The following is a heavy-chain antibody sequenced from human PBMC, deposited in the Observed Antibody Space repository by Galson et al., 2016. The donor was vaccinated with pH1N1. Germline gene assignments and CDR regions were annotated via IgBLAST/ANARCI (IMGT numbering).Heavy chain of an antibody. CDR2: VNPGGSTI. Sequence: QSGAEVKKPGESLKISCKASGYSFTSQWIAWVRQVPGKGLEWVGVVNPGGSTIRYSPPFQGQVTISNDKSINTAYLQWISLKASDTATYYCARQYDFGDYRGDAFDIWGQGTMVIVSS. CDR1: GYSFTSQW. J-gene: IGHJ3*02. CDR3: ARQYDFGDYRGDAFDI. D-gene: IGHD4-17*01. V-gene: IGHV5-51*03.